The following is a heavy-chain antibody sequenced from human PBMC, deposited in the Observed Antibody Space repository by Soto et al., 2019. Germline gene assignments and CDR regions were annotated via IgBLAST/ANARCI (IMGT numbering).Heavy chain of an antibody. CDR3: ARVGPPADP. CDR2: INAGNGNT. V-gene: IGHV1-3*05. J-gene: IGHJ5*02. CDR1: GYTFTSYA. Sequence: QVQLVQSGAEEKKPGASVKVSCKASGYTFTSYAMHWVRQAPGQRLAWMGWINAGNGNTKYSQKFQGRVTITRDTSASTAYRELSSVRPEVTAVYYCARVGPPADPWCQGTLVTVSS.